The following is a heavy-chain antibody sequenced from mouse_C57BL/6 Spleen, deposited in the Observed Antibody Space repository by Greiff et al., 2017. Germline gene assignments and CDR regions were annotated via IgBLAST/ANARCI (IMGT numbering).Heavy chain of an antibody. Sequence: VQLQQPGAELVRPGTSVKLSCKASGYTFTSYWMHWVKQRPGQGLEWIGVIDPSDSYTNYNQKFKGKATLTVDTSSSTAYMQLSSLTSEDSAVYYCARPRYYYGSREDYFDYWGQGTTLTVSS. D-gene: IGHD1-1*01. CDR3: ARPRYYYGSREDYFDY. V-gene: IGHV1-59*01. J-gene: IGHJ2*01. CDR2: IDPSDSYT. CDR1: GYTFTSYW.